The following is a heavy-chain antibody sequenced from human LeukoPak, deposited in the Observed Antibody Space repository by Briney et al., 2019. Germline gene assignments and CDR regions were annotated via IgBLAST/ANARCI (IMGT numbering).Heavy chain of an antibody. CDR3: ARAYWGSGSPPNWFDP. D-gene: IGHD3-10*01. V-gene: IGHV3-20*04. CDR2: INWNGGST. Sequence: GGSLRLSCAASGFTFSSYGMSWVRQAPGKGLEWVSGINWNGGSTGYADSVKGRFTISRDNAKNPLYLQMNSLRAEDTALYYCARAYWGSGSPPNWFDPWGQGTLVTVSS. J-gene: IGHJ5*02. CDR1: GFTFSSYG.